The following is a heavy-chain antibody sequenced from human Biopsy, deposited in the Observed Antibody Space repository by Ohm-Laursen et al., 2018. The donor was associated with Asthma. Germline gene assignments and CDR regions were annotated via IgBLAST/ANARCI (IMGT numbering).Heavy chain of an antibody. CDR3: ARDMGAGPNQPPSGSGSSHLYGMDV. CDR2: ISWNSGTI. D-gene: IGHD3-10*01. CDR1: GFSFDDYA. Sequence: SLRLSCSASGFSFDDYAMFWVRQAPGKGLEWVSGISWNSGTIGYADSVKSRFTISRDNAKNSLYLQMNSLGPEDTAVYYCARDMGAGPNQPPSGSGSSHLYGMDVWGQGTTVTVSS. V-gene: IGHV3-9*01. J-gene: IGHJ6*02.